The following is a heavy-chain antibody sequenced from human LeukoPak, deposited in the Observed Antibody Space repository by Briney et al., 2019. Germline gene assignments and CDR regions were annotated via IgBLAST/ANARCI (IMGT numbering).Heavy chain of an antibody. CDR2: ISSSSSYI. D-gene: IGHD6-13*01. CDR1: GFTFSIYS. Sequence: GGSLRLSCAASGFTFSIYSMNWVRQAPGKGLEWVSSISSSSSYIYYADSVKGRFTISRDNAKNSLYLQMNSLRAEDTAVYYCAREGQQLVLDYWGQGTLVTVSS. V-gene: IGHV3-21*01. J-gene: IGHJ4*02. CDR3: AREGQQLVLDY.